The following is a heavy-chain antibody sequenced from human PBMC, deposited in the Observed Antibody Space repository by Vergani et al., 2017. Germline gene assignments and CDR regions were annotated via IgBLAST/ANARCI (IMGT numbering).Heavy chain of an antibody. J-gene: IGHJ5*02. CDR3: ARHRPIQLRGGGWFDP. Sequence: QLQLQESGPGLVKPSETLSLTCTVSGGSISSSSYYWGWIRQPPGKGLEWIGSIYYSGSTYYNPSLKSRVTISVDTSKNQFSLKLSCVTAADTAVYYCARHRPIQLRGGGWFDPWGQGTLVTVSS. CDR2: IYYSGST. V-gene: IGHV4-39*01. CDR1: GGSISSSSYY. D-gene: IGHD5-18*01.